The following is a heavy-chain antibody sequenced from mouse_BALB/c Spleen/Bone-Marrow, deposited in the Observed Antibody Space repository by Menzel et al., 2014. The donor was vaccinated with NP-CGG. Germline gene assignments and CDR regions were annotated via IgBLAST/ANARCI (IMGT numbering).Heavy chain of an antibody. CDR3: AREVRAPWYAMDY. V-gene: IGHV1-67*01. D-gene: IGHD2-14*01. CDR1: GYTFTDYA. Sequence: VKLVESGPEVVRPGVSVKISCKGSGYTFTDYAMHWVKQGHAKSLEWIGVISTYNGNTNYNQKFKGKATMTVDKSSSTAYMELARLTSEDSAIYYCAREVRAPWYAMDYWGQGTSVTVSS. J-gene: IGHJ4*01. CDR2: ISTYNGNT.